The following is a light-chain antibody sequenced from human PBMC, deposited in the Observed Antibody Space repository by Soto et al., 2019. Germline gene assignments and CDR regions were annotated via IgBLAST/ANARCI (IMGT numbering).Light chain of an antibody. Sequence: SYELTQSPSVSVAPGQTARITCGGNNIGSKSVHWYRQKPGQAPVLVVYDDSDRPSGIPERFSGFNSGNTATLIISRVEAGDEADYYCQVWDSSSDHVVFGGGTK. CDR3: QVWDSSSDHVV. J-gene: IGLJ2*01. V-gene: IGLV3-21*02. CDR2: DDS. CDR1: NIGSKS.